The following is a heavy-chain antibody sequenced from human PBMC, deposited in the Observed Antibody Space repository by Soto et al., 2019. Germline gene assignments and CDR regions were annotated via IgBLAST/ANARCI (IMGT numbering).Heavy chain of an antibody. CDR1: GGSVSSGSYY. CDR2: IYYSGST. CDR3: ARALRFGVVVVPADIPDYYGMDV. V-gene: IGHV4-61*01. Sequence: SETLSLTCTVSGGSVSSGSYYWSWIRQPPGKGLEGIGYIYYSGSTNYNPSLKSRVTISVETSKNQFSLKLSSVTAADTAVYYCARALRFGVVVVPADIPDYYGMDVWGQGTTVTVSS. D-gene: IGHD2-2*02. J-gene: IGHJ6*02.